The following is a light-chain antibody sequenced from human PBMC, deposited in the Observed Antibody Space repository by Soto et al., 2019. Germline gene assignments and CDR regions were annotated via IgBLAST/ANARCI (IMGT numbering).Light chain of an antibody. J-gene: IGKJ3*01. CDR3: QQYNKWPLT. V-gene: IGKV3-15*01. Sequence: EIVMTQSPVTLSVSPGERAPLSCTASQSVNSNVAWYQQKPGHTPRLLIYSASIGATGTPARFSGSGSGSDFTLTISSLQSEDFAVYYCQQYNKWPLTFGPGTKVDIK. CDR2: SAS. CDR1: QSVNSN.